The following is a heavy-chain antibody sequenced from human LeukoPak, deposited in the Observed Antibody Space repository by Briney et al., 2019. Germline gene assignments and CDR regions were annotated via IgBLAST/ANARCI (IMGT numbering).Heavy chain of an antibody. Sequence: SETLSLTCAVSGYSISSGYYWGWIRQPPGKGLEWIGSIYHSGSTYYNPSLKSRVTMSVDTSKNQFSLKLSSVTAADTAVYYCARDVSWYYDSSGYLFDYWGQGTLVTVSS. CDR2: IYHSGST. J-gene: IGHJ4*02. CDR1: GYSISSGYY. CDR3: ARDVSWYYDSSGYLFDY. D-gene: IGHD3-22*01. V-gene: IGHV4-38-2*02.